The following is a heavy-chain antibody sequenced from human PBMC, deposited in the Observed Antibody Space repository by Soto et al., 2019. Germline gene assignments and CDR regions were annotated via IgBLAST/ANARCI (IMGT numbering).Heavy chain of an antibody. CDR1: GFTFSDFY. CDR3: ARGGGDFYRTSGYYADY. CDR2: TKDRAEGYNT. V-gene: IGHV3-72*01. D-gene: IGHD3-3*01. J-gene: IGHJ4*02. Sequence: EVQLVESGGTLVQPGGSLRLSCGVSGFTFSDFYMDWFRQAPGKGLEWVGRTKDRAEGYNTEYAASVRGRFTVSRDDAKNTLYLEMNSLKIEGTAMYYCARGGGDFYRTSGYYADYWGQGTLVSVSS.